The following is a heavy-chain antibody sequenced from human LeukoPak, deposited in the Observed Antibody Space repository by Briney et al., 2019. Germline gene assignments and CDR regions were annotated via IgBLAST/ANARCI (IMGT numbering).Heavy chain of an antibody. J-gene: IGHJ5*02. CDR3: ARDYNWNPNWFDP. CDR2: IYTSGST. V-gene: IGHV4-4*07. D-gene: IGHD1-20*01. CDR1: GGSIRSYY. Sequence: SETLSLTCTVSGGSIRSYYWSWIRQPAGKGLEWIGRIYTSGSTNYNPSLKSRVTMSVDTSKKQFSLKLSSVTAADTAVYYCARDYNWNPNWFDPWGQGTLVTVSS.